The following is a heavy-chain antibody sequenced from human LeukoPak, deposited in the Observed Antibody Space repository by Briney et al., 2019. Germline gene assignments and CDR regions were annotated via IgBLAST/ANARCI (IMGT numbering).Heavy chain of an antibody. V-gene: IGHV3-21*01. CDR3: ARGKNYYDSSGYYP. J-gene: IGHJ5*02. CDR2: ISSSSSYI. Sequence: KAGGSLRLSCAASGFTFSSYSVNWVRQAPGKGLEWVSSISSSSSYIYYADSVKGRFTISRDNAKNSLYLQMNSLRAEDTAVYYCARGKNYYDSSGYYPWGQGTLVTVSS. CDR1: GFTFSSYS. D-gene: IGHD3-22*01.